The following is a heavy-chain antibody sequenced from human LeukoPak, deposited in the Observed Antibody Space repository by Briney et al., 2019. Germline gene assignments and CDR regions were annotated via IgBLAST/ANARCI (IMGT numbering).Heavy chain of an antibody. D-gene: IGHD2-2*02. Sequence: SETLSLTCTVSGVSISSGGYYWSWIRQHPGKGLEWIGYIYYSGSTYYNPSLKSRVTISVDTSKNQFSLKLSSVTAADTAVYYCARGVPAAICDYWGQGTLVTVSS. CDR3: ARGVPAAICDY. CDR1: GVSISSGGYY. V-gene: IGHV4-31*03. J-gene: IGHJ4*02. CDR2: IYYSGST.